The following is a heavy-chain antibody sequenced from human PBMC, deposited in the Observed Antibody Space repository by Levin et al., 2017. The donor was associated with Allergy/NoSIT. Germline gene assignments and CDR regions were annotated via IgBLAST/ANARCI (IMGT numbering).Heavy chain of an antibody. V-gene: IGHV3-21*01. CDR3: ARVRAGYSYGLDY. D-gene: IGHD5-18*01. CDR1: GFTFSSYS. CDR2: ISSSSSYI. Sequence: GGSLRLSCAASGFTFSSYSMNWVRQAPGKGLEWVSSISSSSSYIYYADSVKGRFTISRDNDKNSMFLQMQSLRAEDTAVYYCARVRAGYSYGLDYWGQGTLVTVSS. J-gene: IGHJ4*02.